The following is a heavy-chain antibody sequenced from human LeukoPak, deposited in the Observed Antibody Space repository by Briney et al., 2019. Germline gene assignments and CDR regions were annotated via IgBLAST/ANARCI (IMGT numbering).Heavy chain of an antibody. V-gene: IGHV1-2*02. CDR1: GYTFTGYY. CDR3: ARRMVRGVIISPFDY. Sequence: GASVKVSCKASGYTFTGYYMHWVRQAPGQGLEWMGWINPNSGGTNYAQKFQGRVTMTRDTSISTAYMELSRLRSDDTAVYYCARRMVRGVIISPFDYWGQGTLVTVSS. D-gene: IGHD3-10*01. CDR2: INPNSGGT. J-gene: IGHJ4*02.